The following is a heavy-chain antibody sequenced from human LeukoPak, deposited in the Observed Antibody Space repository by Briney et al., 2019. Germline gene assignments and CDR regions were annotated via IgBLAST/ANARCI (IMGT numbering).Heavy chain of an antibody. CDR3: ARVRDIVVVPAALDYYYGMDV. V-gene: IGHV1-18*01. D-gene: IGHD2-2*01. J-gene: IGHJ6*02. Sequence: ASVKVSCKASGYTFTSYGISWVRQAPGQGLEWMGWISAYNGNTNYAQKLRGRVTMTTDTSTSTAYMELRSLRSDDTAVYYCARVRDIVVVPAALDYYYGMDVWGQGTTVTVSS. CDR2: ISAYNGNT. CDR1: GYTFTSYG.